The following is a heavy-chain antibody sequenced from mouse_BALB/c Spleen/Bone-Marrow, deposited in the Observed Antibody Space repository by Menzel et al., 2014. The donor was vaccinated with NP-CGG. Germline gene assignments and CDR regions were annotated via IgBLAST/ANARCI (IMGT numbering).Heavy chain of an antibody. J-gene: IGHJ4*01. CDR3: ARDSFLITRALDY. D-gene: IGHD2-4*01. CDR2: IWXDGST. CDR1: GFSLTGXG. Sequence: QVQLKQSGPGLVAPSQSLSITCTVSGFSLTGXGXSWVXQPPXXGXXWLXXIWXDGSTDYNSALKSRLSISKDNSKSQVFLKMNSLQTDDTARYYCARDSFLITRALDYWGQGTSVTVSS. V-gene: IGHV2-6-7*01.